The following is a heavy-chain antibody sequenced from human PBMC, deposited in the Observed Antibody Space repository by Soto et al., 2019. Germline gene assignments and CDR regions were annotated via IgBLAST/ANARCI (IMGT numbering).Heavy chain of an antibody. CDR1: GGSFSGYY. CDR3: ARVDKHRWEPLLYGMDF. Sequence: KPSETLSLTCAVYGGSFSGYYWSWIRQPPGKGLEWIGEINRSGSTNYNPSLKSRVTISVDTSKNQFSLKLSYVTAADTAVYYCARVDKHRWEPLLYGMDFWGQGTTVTVSS. V-gene: IGHV4-34*01. J-gene: IGHJ6*02. CDR2: INRSGST. D-gene: IGHD1-26*01.